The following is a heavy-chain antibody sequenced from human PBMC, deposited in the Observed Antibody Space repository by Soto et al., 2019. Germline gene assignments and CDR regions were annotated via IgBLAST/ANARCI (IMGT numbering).Heavy chain of an antibody. CDR3: ARTISGFTYVSRQFYFVY. D-gene: IGHD3-10*01. CDR1: GDPIPSYF. J-gene: IGHJ4*02. V-gene: IGHV4-4*07. CDR2: VFPGGPT. Sequence: QVQLQESGPGLVKPSETLSLICTVSGDPIPSYFWTWLRQPAGKGLEWIGHVFPGGPTSHNSSLRSRVSISIDTSKHQCSLTLATVTAADTAVYYCARTISGFTYVSRQFYFVYWGQGTLVTVSS.